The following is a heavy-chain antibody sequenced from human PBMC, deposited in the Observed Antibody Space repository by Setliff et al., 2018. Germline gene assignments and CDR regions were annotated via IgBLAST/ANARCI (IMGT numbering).Heavy chain of an antibody. D-gene: IGHD6-19*01. CDR3: ARDWGSSGWYFDY. Sequence: SETLSLTCAVSGGSISSSNWWSWVRQPPGKGLEWIGEIYHSGSTNYNPSLKSRVTISVDKSKNQFSLKLSSVTAAGTAVYYCARDWGSSGWYFDYWGQGTLVTVSS. CDR1: GGSISSSNW. J-gene: IGHJ4*02. V-gene: IGHV4-4*02. CDR2: IYHSGST.